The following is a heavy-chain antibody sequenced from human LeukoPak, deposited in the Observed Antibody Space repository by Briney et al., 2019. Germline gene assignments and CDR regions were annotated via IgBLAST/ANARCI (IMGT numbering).Heavy chain of an antibody. CDR2: ISSGSTYI. CDR1: GFTFSSYS. V-gene: IGHV3-21*01. D-gene: IGHD6-13*01. Sequence: GGSLRLSCAASGFTFSSYSMNWVRQAPGKGLEWVSSISSGSTYINYADSVKGRFTISRDNAKNSLYLKMNSLRAEDTAVYYCARDTIAAAGRAFDIWGQGTMVTVSS. CDR3: ARDTIAAAGRAFDI. J-gene: IGHJ3*02.